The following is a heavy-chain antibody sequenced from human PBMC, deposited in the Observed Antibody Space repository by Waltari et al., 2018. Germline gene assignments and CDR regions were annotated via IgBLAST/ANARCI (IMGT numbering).Heavy chain of an antibody. D-gene: IGHD6-13*01. CDR3: ARQVAAAGYYFDY. V-gene: IGHV4-38-2*01. CDR1: GYSISSGYY. Sequence: QVQLQESGPGLVKPSETLSLTCAVSGYSISSGYYWGWIRQPPGKGLEWIGRIYHGGSTYYSPSHKRRVTQSVDTSKNQFSLKLSAVTAADTAVYYCARQVAAAGYYFDYWGQGSLVTVSS. J-gene: IGHJ4*02. CDR2: IYHGGST.